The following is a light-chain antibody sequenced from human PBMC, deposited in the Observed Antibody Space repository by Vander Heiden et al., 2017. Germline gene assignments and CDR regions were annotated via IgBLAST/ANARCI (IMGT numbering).Light chain of an antibody. CDR2: KAS. V-gene: IGKV1-5*03. Sequence: DIQMTQSPSTLSASVADRVTITCRTSKRIGSWLAWYQQKPGKAPKLLIYKASSLESGVTSRFSGRGCGTELTLTISSRQQDDFAAYYCQQDYSYSPFTFGHGTKVDIK. CDR1: KRIGSW. J-gene: IGKJ3*01. CDR3: QQDYSYSPFT.